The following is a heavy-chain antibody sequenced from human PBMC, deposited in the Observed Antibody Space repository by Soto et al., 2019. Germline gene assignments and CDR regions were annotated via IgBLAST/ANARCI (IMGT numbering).Heavy chain of an antibody. CDR3: ARETADFTNGAHDL. V-gene: IGHV1-2*02. J-gene: IGHJ5*02. Sequence: QVQLVQSGAEVKRPGASVKVSCKASGYSFTGYYMHSVRQAPGQVLEWMGWIIPHSGETNYAQKFQARVTLTRDTSISTAYVQLSGLTSDDTAVYYCARETADFTNGAHDLWGPGTLVTVSS. D-gene: IGHD4-4*01. CDR2: IIPHSGET. CDR1: GYSFTGYY.